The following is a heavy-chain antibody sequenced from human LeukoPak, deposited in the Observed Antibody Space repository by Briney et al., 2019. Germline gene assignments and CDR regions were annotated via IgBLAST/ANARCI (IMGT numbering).Heavy chain of an antibody. V-gene: IGHV1-2*02. D-gene: IGHD2-2*01. CDR2: INPNSGGT. J-gene: IGHJ4*02. CDR3: ARGGLEDIVVVPAAPDY. CDR1: GYTFTGYY. Sequence: ASVKVSCKASGYTFTGYYMHWVRQAPGQGLEWMGWINPNSGGTNYAQKFQGRVTMTRDTSISTAYMELSRLRSDDTAVYYCARGGLEDIVVVPAAPDYWGQGTLVTVSS.